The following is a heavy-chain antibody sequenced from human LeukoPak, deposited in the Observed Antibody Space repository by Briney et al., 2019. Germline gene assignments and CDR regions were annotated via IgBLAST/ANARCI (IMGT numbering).Heavy chain of an antibody. J-gene: IGHJ4*02. Sequence: GGSLRLSCAASGFTFRNYWMSWVRQAPDKGLEWVANINQNGSPIYYVGSVQGRFIISRDNAQNSLYLQMSSLRAEDTGIYYCGPSSFDYWGRGTLVTVSS. V-gene: IGHV3-7*03. CDR3: GPSSFDY. CDR1: GFTFRNYW. CDR2: INQNGSPI.